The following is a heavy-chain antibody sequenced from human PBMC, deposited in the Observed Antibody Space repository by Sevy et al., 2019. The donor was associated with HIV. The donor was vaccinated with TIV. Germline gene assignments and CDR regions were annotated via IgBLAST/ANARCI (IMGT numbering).Heavy chain of an antibody. J-gene: IGHJ4*02. CDR1: GFXFSSYA. Sequence: GGSLRLSCAASGFXFSSYAMHWVRQAPGKGLEWVALISYDGSNKYYADSVKGRFTISRDNSKNTLYLQMNSLRTEDTAVYYCARDRGXGKNVFXXXXGQGTLVTVSS. V-gene: IGHV3-30-3*01. D-gene: IGHD3-10*01. CDR2: ISYDGSNK. CDR3: ARDRGXGKNVFXXX.